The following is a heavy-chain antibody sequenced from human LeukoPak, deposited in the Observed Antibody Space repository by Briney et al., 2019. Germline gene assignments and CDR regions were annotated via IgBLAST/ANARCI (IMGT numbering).Heavy chain of an antibody. CDR1: GFTFSSYA. Sequence: GGSLRLSCAASGFTFSSYAMSWVRQAPGKGLEWASAISGSGGSTYYADSVKGRFTISRDNSKNTLYLQMNSLRAEDTAVYYCAKEDKDYDFWSGYPTIDYWGQGTLVTVSS. J-gene: IGHJ4*02. CDR2: ISGSGGST. D-gene: IGHD3-3*01. V-gene: IGHV3-23*01. CDR3: AKEDKDYDFWSGYPTIDY.